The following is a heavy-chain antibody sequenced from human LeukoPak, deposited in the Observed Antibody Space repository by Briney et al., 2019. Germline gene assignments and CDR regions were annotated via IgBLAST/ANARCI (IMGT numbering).Heavy chain of an antibody. J-gene: IGHJ6*02. D-gene: IGHD6-13*01. Sequence: GGSLRLSCAASGFTFDDYAMHWVRQAPGKGLEWVSLISGDGGSTYYADSVKGRFTISRDNSKNSLYLQMNSLRTVDTALYYCAKEQQLDAYYYYYGMDVWGQGTTVTVSS. V-gene: IGHV3-43*02. CDR3: AKEQQLDAYYYYYGMDV. CDR2: ISGDGGST. CDR1: GFTFDDYA.